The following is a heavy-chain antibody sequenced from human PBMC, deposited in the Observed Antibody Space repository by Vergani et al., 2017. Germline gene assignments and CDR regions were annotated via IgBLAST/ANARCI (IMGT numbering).Heavy chain of an antibody. Sequence: QVQLVESGGGVVQPGRSLRLSCAASGFTFSSYAMHWVRQAPGKGLEWVAVISYDGSNKYYADSVKGRFTISRDNSKNTLYLQMNSLRAEDTAVYYCARGSGYDQGLDYWGQGTLVTVSS. V-gene: IGHV3-30*04. D-gene: IGHD5-12*01. CDR3: ARGSGYDQGLDY. CDR1: GFTFSSYA. J-gene: IGHJ4*02. CDR2: ISYDGSNK.